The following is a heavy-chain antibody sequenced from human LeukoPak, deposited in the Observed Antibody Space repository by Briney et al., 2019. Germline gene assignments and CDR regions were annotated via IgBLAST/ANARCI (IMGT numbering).Heavy chain of an antibody. D-gene: IGHD2-21*02. CDR1: LVSLTSDG. J-gene: IGHJ4*02. Sequence: GGSLRLACAPSLVSLTSDGMRCGRQAPGKGLEYVSAISSNGGSTYYANSVKGRFTISRDNSKSTLHLQMGSLRAEDMAVYYCARGGVLAYCGGDCYPTNAFYYRGQGTLVTVSS. CDR3: ARGGVLAYCGGDCYPTNAFYY. CDR2: ISSNGGST. V-gene: IGHV3-64*01.